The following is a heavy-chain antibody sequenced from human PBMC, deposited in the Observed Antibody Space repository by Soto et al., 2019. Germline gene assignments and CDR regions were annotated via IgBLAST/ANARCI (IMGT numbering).Heavy chain of an antibody. V-gene: IGHV3-74*01. J-gene: IGHJ4*02. CDR3: ARGPNIVVVPAASWSHDH. CDR1: GFTFSSYW. CDR2: INSAGSST. Sequence: GGSLRLSCAASGFTFSSYWMNWVRQAPGKGLVWVSRINSAGSSTTYADSVKGRFTISRDNAKNTLYLQVNSLRAEDTAVYYCARGPNIVVVPAASWSHDHWGQGTLVTVS. D-gene: IGHD2-2*01.